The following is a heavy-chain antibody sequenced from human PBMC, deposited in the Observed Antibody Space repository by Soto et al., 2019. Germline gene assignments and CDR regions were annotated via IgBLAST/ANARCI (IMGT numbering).Heavy chain of an antibody. D-gene: IGHD1-26*01. V-gene: IGHV3-30*18. CDR1: GFTFSSYG. J-gene: IGHJ6*02. Sequence: VGSLRLSCAASGFTFSSYGMHWVRQAPGKGLEWVAVISYDGSNKYYADSVKGRFTISRDNSKNTLYLQMNSLRAEDTAVYYCAKDLSGSYSHYYYGMDVWGQGTAVTVSS. CDR2: ISYDGSNK. CDR3: AKDLSGSYSHYYYGMDV.